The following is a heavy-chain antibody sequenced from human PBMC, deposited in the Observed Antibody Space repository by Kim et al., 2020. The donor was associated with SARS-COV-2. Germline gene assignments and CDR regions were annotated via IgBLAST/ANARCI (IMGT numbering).Heavy chain of an antibody. CDR2: FTSSSNSI. D-gene: IGHD1-26*01. CDR3: ARGGGSYYFDY. V-gene: IGHV3-48*04. Sequence: GGSLRLSCVASGFTFSSYTMNWVRQAPGKGLEWISYFTSSSNSISYADSVKGRFAISRDNAQKSLYLQMNSLGADDTAVYYCARGGGSYYFDYWGQGSLVIVSS. J-gene: IGHJ4*02. CDR1: GFTFSSYT.